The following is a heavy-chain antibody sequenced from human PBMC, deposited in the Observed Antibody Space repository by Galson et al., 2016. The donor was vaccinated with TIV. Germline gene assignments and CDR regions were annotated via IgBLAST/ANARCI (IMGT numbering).Heavy chain of an antibody. D-gene: IGHD1-14*01. V-gene: IGHV4-39*01. CDR1: GGSLSSSTYY. CDR3: ARHREWEPGAFDI. Sequence: ETLSLTCTVSGGSLSSSTYYWGWIRQAPGKGLEWIGSSYYSGDTYYNPSLKSRLTVSVDTSKNHFSLKLNGVTATDTAVYYCARHREWEPGAFDIRGQGTMVTVSS. CDR2: SYYSGDT. J-gene: IGHJ3*02.